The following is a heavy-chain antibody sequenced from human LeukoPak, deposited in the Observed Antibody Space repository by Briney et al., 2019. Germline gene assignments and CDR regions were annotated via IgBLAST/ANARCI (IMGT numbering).Heavy chain of an antibody. D-gene: IGHD5-18*01. CDR2: IIPIFCTA. V-gene: IGHV1-69*05. CDR3: ARTGLQLWSDAFDI. CDR1: GGTFSSYA. Sequence: SVKVSCKASGGTFSSYAISWVRQAPGQGLEWMGRIIPIFCTANYAQKFQGRVTITTDESTSTAYMELSSLRSEDTAVYYCARTGLQLWSDAFDIWGQGTMVTVSS. J-gene: IGHJ3*02.